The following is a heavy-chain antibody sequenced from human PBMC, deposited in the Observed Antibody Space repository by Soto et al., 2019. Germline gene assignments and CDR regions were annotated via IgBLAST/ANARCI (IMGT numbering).Heavy chain of an antibody. CDR1: GGSIKSSSYY. CDR3: ARHVFRVVGSSFDI. V-gene: IGHV4-39*01. D-gene: IGHD1-26*01. Sequence: QLQLQESGPGLVKPSETLSLTCTVSGGSIKSSSYYWGWIRQPPGKGLEWIGSIYYSGSTYYNPSLKRRVTISVDTSKNQFSLKLSSVTAADTAVYYCARHVFRVVGSSFDIWGQGTMVTVSS. CDR2: IYYSGST. J-gene: IGHJ3*02.